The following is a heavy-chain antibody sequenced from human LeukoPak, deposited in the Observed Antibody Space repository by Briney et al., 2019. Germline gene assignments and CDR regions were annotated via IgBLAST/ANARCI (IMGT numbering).Heavy chain of an antibody. V-gene: IGHV4-39*02. J-gene: IGHJ6*03. Sequence: PSETLSLTCTVSSGSISSNNYYWGWIRQPPGKGLEWIWSIYYTGSTFYNPSLKSRVTMSLDVLKNHFTLEVTSVTTTDTAVYYCARLVSYDILTENFYKYYMDVWGKGTTVTVSS. CDR1: SGSISSNNYY. CDR2: IYYTGST. D-gene: IGHD3-9*01. CDR3: ARLVSYDILTENFYKYYMDV.